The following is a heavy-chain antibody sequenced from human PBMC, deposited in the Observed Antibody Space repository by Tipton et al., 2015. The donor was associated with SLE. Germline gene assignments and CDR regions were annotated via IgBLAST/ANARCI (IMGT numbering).Heavy chain of an antibody. V-gene: IGHV4-34*01. CDR2: IDDSGST. D-gene: IGHD3-22*01. J-gene: IGHJ6*03. Sequence: LRLSCAASGFTFSSYSMNWVRQAPGKGLEWIGEIDDSGSTNYNPSLKSRVTISLDTSKNQFSLKLSSVTAADTAVYYCAREAPTYYYDSSGYSSYYYYYMDVWGKGTTVTVSS. CDR1: GFTFSSYS. CDR3: AREAPTYYYDSSGYSSYYYYYMDV.